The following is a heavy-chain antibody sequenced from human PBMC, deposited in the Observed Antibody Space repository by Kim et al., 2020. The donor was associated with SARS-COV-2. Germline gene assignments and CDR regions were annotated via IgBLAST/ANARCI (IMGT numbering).Heavy chain of an antibody. CDR3: VTLIFSSPICSGGSCPY. J-gene: IGHJ4*02. CDR2: IYYSGST. CDR1: GGSISSSSYY. V-gene: IGHV4-39*07. Sequence: SETLSLTCTVSGGSISSSSYYWGWIRQPPGKGLEWIGSIYYSGSTYYNPSLKSRVTISVDTSKNQFSLKLGSVTAADTAVYYCVTLIFSSPICSGGSCPYWGQGTLVTVSS. D-gene: IGHD2-15*01.